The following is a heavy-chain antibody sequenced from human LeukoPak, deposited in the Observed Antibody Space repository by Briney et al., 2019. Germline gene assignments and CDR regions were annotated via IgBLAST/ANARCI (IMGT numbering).Heavy chain of an antibody. Sequence: PGGSLRLSCAAPGFTFSSYGMSWVRQAPGKGLEWVPAISGSGGSTYYADSVKGRFPISRDNSKNTLYLQMNSLRAEDTAVYYCAKLIGGVDTAMVDYWGQGTLVTVSS. CDR1: GFTFSSYG. V-gene: IGHV3-23*01. J-gene: IGHJ4*02. D-gene: IGHD5-18*01. CDR3: AKLIGGVDTAMVDY. CDR2: ISGSGGST.